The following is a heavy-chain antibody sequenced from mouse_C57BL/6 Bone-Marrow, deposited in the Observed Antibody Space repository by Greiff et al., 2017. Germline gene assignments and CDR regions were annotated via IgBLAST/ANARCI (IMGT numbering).Heavy chain of an antibody. CDR3: ARWGAGTGLYFAY. J-gene: IGHJ2*01. CDR2: INPYNGGT. CDR1: GYTFTDYY. V-gene: IGHV1-19*01. D-gene: IGHD4-1*01. Sequence: EVQLQESGPVLAKPGASVKMSCKASGYTFTDYYMNWVKQSHGKSLEWIGVINPYNGGTSYNQKFKGKATLTVDKSSSTAYMELNSLTSEDSAVYYCARWGAGTGLYFAYWGPGTTLTVSS.